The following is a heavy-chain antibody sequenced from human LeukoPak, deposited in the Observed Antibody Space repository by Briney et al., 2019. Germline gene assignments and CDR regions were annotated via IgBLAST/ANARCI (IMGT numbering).Heavy chain of an antibody. D-gene: IGHD5-24*01. CDR1: GYTFTGYY. CDR2: VNTNTGGT. V-gene: IGHV1-2*02. Sequence: VASVKVSCKASGYTFTGYYIHWVRQAPGQGLEWMGWVNTNTGGTNYAQKFEGRVTTTRNTSISTAYMELSRLRSDDTAVYYCARDRERRFDYWGQGTLVPVAS. CDR3: ARDRERRFDY. J-gene: IGHJ4*02.